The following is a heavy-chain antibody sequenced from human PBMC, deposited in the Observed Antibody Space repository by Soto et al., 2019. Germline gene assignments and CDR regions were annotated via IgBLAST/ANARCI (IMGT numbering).Heavy chain of an antibody. CDR2: IYYSGST. D-gene: IGHD6-6*01. CDR3: ARRRYSSSSGPAFDY. Sequence: PSETLSLTCTVSGGSISSSSYCWGWIRQPPGKGLEWIGSIYYSGSTYYNPSLKSRVTISVDTSKNQFSLKLSSVTAADTAVYYCARRRYSSSSGPAFDYWGQGTLVTVSS. V-gene: IGHV4-39*01. J-gene: IGHJ4*02. CDR1: GGSISSSSYC.